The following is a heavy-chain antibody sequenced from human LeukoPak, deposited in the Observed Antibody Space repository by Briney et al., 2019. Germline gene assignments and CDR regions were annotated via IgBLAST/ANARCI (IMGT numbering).Heavy chain of an antibody. J-gene: IGHJ4*02. D-gene: IGHD4-23*01. V-gene: IGHV3-11*01. Sequence: GGSLRLSCAASVFPFRDYYMRWVPQAPGRGLEWVSYMSSSGRTIYYAGSVKGRFTHSRDNAKNSLYLQMNSLRAEDTAVYYCARVHRSGGQPPDYWGQGTLVTVSS. CDR3: ARVHRSGGQPPDY. CDR1: VFPFRDYY. CDR2: MSSSGRTI.